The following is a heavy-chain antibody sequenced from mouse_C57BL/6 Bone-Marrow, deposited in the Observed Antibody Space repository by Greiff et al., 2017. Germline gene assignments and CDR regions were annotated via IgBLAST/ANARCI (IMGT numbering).Heavy chain of an antibody. D-gene: IGHD6-1*01. CDR3: ARQGHYYAMDY. Sequence: EVMLVESGGDLVKPGGSLKLSCAASGFTFSSYGMSWVRQTPDKRLEWVATISSGGSYTYYPDSVKGRFTISRDNAKNTLYLQMSSLKSEDTAMYYCARQGHYYAMDYCGQGTSVTVSS. CDR2: ISSGGSYT. CDR1: GFTFSSYG. J-gene: IGHJ4*01. V-gene: IGHV5-6*02.